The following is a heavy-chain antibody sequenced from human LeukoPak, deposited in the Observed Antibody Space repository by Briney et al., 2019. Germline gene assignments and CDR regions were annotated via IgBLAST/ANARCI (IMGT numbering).Heavy chain of an antibody. CDR2: INPNSGGT. CDR3: ARDHRDPTVTPGY. J-gene: IGHJ4*02. V-gene: IGHV1-2*02. Sequence: ASVKVSCKASGYTFTGYYMHWVRQAPGQGLEWMGWINPNSGGTNYAQKFQGRVTTTRDTSISTAYMELSRLRSDDTAVYYCARDHRDPTVTPGYWGQGTLVTVSS. D-gene: IGHD4-17*01. CDR1: GYTFTGYY.